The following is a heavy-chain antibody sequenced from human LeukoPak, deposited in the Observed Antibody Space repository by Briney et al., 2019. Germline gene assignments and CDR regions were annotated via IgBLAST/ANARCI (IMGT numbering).Heavy chain of an antibody. Sequence: ASVTVSCTVSGYTLTELSMHWVRQAPGKGLEWMGGFDPEDGETIYAQKFQGRVTMTEDTSTDTAYMELSSLRSEDTAVYYCATGHYYDSSGYSRDYWGQGTLVTVSS. CDR3: ATGHYYDSSGYSRDY. V-gene: IGHV1-24*01. D-gene: IGHD3-22*01. CDR2: FDPEDGET. J-gene: IGHJ4*02. CDR1: GYTLTELS.